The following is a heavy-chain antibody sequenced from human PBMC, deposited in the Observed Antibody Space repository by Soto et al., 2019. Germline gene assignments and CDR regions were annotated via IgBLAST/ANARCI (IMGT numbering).Heavy chain of an antibody. J-gene: IGHJ4*02. CDR1: GFTFSNYA. CDR3: ATYYYDTSGYRGHLDY. CDR2: ISDDGSNK. V-gene: IGHV3-30-3*01. Sequence: GGSLRLSCVASGFTFSNYAMQWVRQAPGKGPEWVAVISDDGSNKYYADSVKGRFTISRDNSKNTLFLQMDSLRVEDTAVYYCATYYYDTSGYRGHLDYWGQGTLVTVS. D-gene: IGHD3-22*01.